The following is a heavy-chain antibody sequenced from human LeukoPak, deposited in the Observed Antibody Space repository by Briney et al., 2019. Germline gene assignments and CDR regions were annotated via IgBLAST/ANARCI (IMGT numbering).Heavy chain of an antibody. CDR1: GGTFSSYA. D-gene: IGHD3-22*01. CDR3: ARDSLPYYYDSSGYYFNYFDY. V-gene: IGHV1-69*13. Sequence: SVKVSCKASGGTFSSYAISWVRQAPGQGLEWMGGIIPIFGTANYAQKFQGRVTITADESTSPAYMELSSLRSEDTAVYYCARDSLPYYYDSSGYYFNYFDYWGQGTLVTVSS. CDR2: IIPIFGTA. J-gene: IGHJ4*02.